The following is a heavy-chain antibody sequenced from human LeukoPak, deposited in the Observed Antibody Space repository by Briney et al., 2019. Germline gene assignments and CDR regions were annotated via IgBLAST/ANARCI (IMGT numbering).Heavy chain of an antibody. V-gene: IGHV3-53*01. CDR1: GFTVSSNY. CDR2: IYSGGST. Sequence: GGSLRLSCAASGFTVSSNYMSWVRQAPGKGLEWVSVIYSGGSTYYADSVKGRFTISRDNSKNTLFLEMNSLRAEDTAVYYCARDRGSSWYGPMDYWGQGSLVTVSS. D-gene: IGHD6-13*01. J-gene: IGHJ4*02. CDR3: ARDRGSSWYGPMDY.